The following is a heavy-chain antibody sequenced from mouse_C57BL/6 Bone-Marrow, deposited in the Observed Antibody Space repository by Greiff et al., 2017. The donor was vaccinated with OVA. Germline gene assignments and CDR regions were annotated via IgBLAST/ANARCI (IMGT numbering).Heavy chain of an antibody. CDR2: IDPSDSYT. CDR1: GYTFTSYW. Sequence: QVQLQQPGAELVMPGASVKLSCKASGYTFTSYWMHWVKQRPGQGLEWIGEIDPSDSYTNYNQKFKGKSTLTVDKSSSTAYMQLSSLTAEDSAVYYCAREGRYSNYEDYWGQGTTLTVAS. CDR3: AREGRYSNYEDY. J-gene: IGHJ2*01. D-gene: IGHD2-5*01. V-gene: IGHV1-69*01.